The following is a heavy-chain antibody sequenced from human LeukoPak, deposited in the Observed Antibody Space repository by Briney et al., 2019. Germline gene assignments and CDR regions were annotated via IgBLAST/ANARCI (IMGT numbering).Heavy chain of an antibody. CDR1: GYTFTSYG. Sequence: ASVKVSCKASGYTFTSYGISWVRQAPGQGLEWMGWISAYNGNTNYAQKLQGRVTMTTDTSTSTAYMELRSLRSDDTAVYYCARSPSMVRGVIINSGWFDPWGQGTLVTVSS. V-gene: IGHV1-18*01. CDR3: ARSPSMVRGVIINSGWFDP. D-gene: IGHD3-10*01. J-gene: IGHJ5*02. CDR2: ISAYNGNT.